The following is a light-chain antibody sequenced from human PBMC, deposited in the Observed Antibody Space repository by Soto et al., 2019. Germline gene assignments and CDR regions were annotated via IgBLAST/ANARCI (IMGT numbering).Light chain of an antibody. CDR3: QQYHNWPIT. J-gene: IGKJ5*01. Sequence: TQSPATLSLSPAGVFTISWRASQTIKNLLAWYQQRPGQSPRLLLYYASTRATGVPARFSGSGSGTEFTLAISSLQSEDFATYYCQQYHNWPITFGQGTRLEIK. CDR2: YAS. CDR1: QTIKNL. V-gene: IGKV3-15*01.